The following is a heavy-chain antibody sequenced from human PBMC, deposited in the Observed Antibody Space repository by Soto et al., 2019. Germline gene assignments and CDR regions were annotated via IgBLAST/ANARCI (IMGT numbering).Heavy chain of an antibody. CDR3: ARTAAAGKYYYGMDV. CDR2: IYPGDSDT. CDR1: GYSFTSYW. Sequence: GESLKISCRGSGYSFTSYWIGWGRQMPGKGLEWMGIIYPGDSDTRYSPSFQGQVTISADKSISTAYLQWSSLKASDTAMYYCARTAAAGKYYYGMDVGGQETMVTVSS. V-gene: IGHV5-51*01. D-gene: IGHD6-13*01. J-gene: IGHJ6*02.